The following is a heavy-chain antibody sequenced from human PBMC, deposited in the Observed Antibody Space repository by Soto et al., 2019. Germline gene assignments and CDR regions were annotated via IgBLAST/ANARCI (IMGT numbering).Heavy chain of an antibody. CDR1: GFTFSDYY. V-gene: IGHV3-11*01. Sequence: TGGSLRLSCAASGFTFSDYYMSWIRQAPGKGLEWVSYISSSGSTIYYEDSVKGRFTISRDNAKNSLYLQMNSLRAEDTAVYYCARAPQGSGSYYNVKPWGYYYYMDVWGKGTTVTVSS. D-gene: IGHD3-10*01. J-gene: IGHJ6*03. CDR3: ARAPQGSGSYYNVKPWGYYYYMDV. CDR2: ISSSGSTI.